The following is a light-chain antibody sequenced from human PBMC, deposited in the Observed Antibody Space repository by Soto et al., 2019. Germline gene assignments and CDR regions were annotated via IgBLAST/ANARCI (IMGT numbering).Light chain of an antibody. V-gene: IGKV1-5*03. Sequence: DIQMTQSPSTLSASVGDRVTITCRASQSIGSWLAWYQQKPGKAPKLLIYKASTLKSGVPSRFSGSGSGTEFTLTISSLQLDDFATYYCQHYNSYSEAFGQGTKVDIK. CDR2: KAS. CDR1: QSIGSW. J-gene: IGKJ1*01. CDR3: QHYNSYSEA.